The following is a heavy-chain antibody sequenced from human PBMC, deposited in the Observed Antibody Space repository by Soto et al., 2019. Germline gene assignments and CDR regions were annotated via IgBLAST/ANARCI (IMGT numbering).Heavy chain of an antibody. J-gene: IGHJ6*02. V-gene: IGHV4-39*01. CDR2: FFIGGNT. CDR1: GGSISSSTYY. D-gene: IGHD2-2*01. Sequence: SETLSLTCTVSGGSISSSTYYWGWMRQPPGKGLEWIASFFIGGNTYYNPSLKSRVTISVDTSKNQFSLKLSSVTAADTAVYYCARHFPGPRVEYQLPRPYYYYYGMDVWGQGTTVTVSS. CDR3: ARHFPGPRVEYQLPRPYYYYYGMDV.